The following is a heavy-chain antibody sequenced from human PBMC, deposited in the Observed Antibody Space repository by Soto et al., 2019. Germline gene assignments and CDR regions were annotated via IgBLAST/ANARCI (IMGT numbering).Heavy chain of an antibody. CDR1: GYTFASYG. J-gene: IGHJ4*02. CDR3: ARYHHGDDFSYY. D-gene: IGHD3-3*01. V-gene: IGHV1-18*01. Sequence: ASVKVSCKASGYTFASYGISWVRQAPGQGLEWMGWISTYNGNTNYAQKLQGRVTMTTDTSTSTAYMELRSLRSDDTAVYYCARYHHGDDFSYYCGQGTLDIVSS. CDR2: ISTYNGNT.